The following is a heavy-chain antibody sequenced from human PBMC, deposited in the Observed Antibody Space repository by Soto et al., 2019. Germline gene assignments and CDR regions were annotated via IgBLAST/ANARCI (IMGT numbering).Heavy chain of an antibody. CDR2: INPNSGGT. CDR3: ARGTDYYDSSGYLNWFDP. Sequence: GASVKVSCKASGYTFTSYYMHWVRQAPGQGLEWMGWINPNSGGTNYAQKFQGRVTMTRDTSISTAYMELSRLRSDDTAVYYCARGTDYYDSSGYLNWFDPWGQGTLVTVSS. CDR1: GYTFTSYY. J-gene: IGHJ5*02. D-gene: IGHD3-22*01. V-gene: IGHV1-2*02.